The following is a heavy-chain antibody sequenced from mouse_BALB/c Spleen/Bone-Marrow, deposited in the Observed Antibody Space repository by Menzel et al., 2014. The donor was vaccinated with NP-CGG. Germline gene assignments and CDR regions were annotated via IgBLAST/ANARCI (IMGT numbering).Heavy chain of an antibody. V-gene: IGHV1-15*01. CDR2: IDPETGGT. Sequence: QVQLQQSGAELVRPGASVTLSCKASGYTFTDYEMHWVKQTPVHGLEWIGAIDPETGGTAYNQKFKGKATLTADKSSSTAYMELRSLTSEDSAVYYCTRRWLRRGFDYWGQGTTPTVSS. D-gene: IGHD2-2*01. CDR1: GYTFTDYE. CDR3: TRRWLRRGFDY. J-gene: IGHJ2*01.